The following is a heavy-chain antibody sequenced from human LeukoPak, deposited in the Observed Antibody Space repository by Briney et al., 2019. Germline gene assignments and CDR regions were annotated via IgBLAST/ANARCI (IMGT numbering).Heavy chain of an antibody. D-gene: IGHD5-12*01. J-gene: IGHJ4*02. V-gene: IGHV3-64D*06. CDR2: ISSNGDNT. CDR1: GFTFSSYA. CDR3: VKDIRGYSGSDLTDY. Sequence: GGSLRLSCSASGFTFSSYAMRWVRQAPGKGLEYVSAISSNGDNTYYTDSVKGRFTISRDNSKNTLYLQMSSLRAEDTAVYYCVKDIRGYSGSDLTDYWGQGTLVTVSS.